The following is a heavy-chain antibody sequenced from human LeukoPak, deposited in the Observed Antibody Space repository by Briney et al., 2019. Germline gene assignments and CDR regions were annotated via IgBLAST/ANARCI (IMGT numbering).Heavy chain of an antibody. D-gene: IGHD3-22*01. CDR1: GFTFSSYW. CDR3: ATEDSSDYYSFDC. Sequence: GGSLRLSCAASGFTFSSYWMSWVRQAPGKGLEWVSAISGSGGHTYYADSVKGRFTISRDNSKNMLYLQMNSLRAEDTAVYYCATEDSSDYYSFDCWGQGTLVAVSS. CDR2: ISGSGGHT. J-gene: IGHJ4*02. V-gene: IGHV3-23*01.